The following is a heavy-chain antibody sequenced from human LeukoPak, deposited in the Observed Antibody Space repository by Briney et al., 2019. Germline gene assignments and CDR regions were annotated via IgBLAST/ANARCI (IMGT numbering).Heavy chain of an antibody. CDR2: ISSSGDTI. CDR1: GFTFSSYA. CDR3: ALGYYYYYMDV. Sequence: GGSLRLSCAASGFTFSSYAMSWVRQAPGKGLEWVSYISSSGDTIYYADSVKGRFTISRDNSKNTLYLQMNSLRAEDTAVYYCALGYYYYYMDVWGKGTTVTVSS. J-gene: IGHJ6*03. V-gene: IGHV3-23*01.